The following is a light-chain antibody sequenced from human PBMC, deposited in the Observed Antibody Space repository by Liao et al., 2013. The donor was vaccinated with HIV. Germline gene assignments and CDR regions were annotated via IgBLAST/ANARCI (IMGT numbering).Light chain of an antibody. CDR1: DIRGKS. Sequence: SYALTQPPSVSVAAGKTARLTCGGDDIRGKSVHWYQQQPGQAPVLVISYDSDRPSGIPGRFSGSNSGNTATLTISRVEAGDEADYYCQVWDSRADQAVFGGGTKLTVL. CDR2: YDS. CDR3: QVWDSRADQAV. V-gene: IGLV3-21*01. J-gene: IGLJ3*02.